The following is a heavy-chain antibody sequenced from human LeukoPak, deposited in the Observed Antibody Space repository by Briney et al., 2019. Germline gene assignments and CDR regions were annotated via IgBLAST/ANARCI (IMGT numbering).Heavy chain of an antibody. CDR3: ARSDIYCNNGFCYREPCDY. CDR1: GYSFTNYY. CDR2: INPYSGGT. J-gene: IGHJ4*02. D-gene: IGHD2-8*01. V-gene: IGHV1-2*02. Sequence: EASVKVSCKASGYSFTNYYIHWVRQAPGQGLEWMGWINPYSGGTNYAQKFRGRVTMTRDTSISTAYVDLSRLTSDDTAVYYCARSDIYCNNGFCYREPCDYWGQGTLVTVSS.